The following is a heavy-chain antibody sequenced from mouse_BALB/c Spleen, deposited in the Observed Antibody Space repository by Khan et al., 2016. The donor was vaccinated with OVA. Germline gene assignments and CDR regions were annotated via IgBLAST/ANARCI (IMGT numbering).Heavy chain of an antibody. CDR3: ARKEALYYFDY. CDR1: GYIFTSYW. D-gene: IGHD3-2*02. Sequence: QVQLKQSGAELVRPGASVKLSCKTSGYIFTSYWIHWIQQRSGQGLEWIAKIYPGTDNTYYNEKLKDKATLTANKSSSTAYMQLSSLKSEDSAVCSCARKEALYYFDYWGQGTTLTVAS. V-gene: IGHV1S132*01. J-gene: IGHJ2*01. CDR2: IYPGTDNT.